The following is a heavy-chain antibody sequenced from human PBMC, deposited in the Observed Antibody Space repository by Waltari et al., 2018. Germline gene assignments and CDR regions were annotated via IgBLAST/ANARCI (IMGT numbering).Heavy chain of an antibody. CDR3: ARNGGSFTGAAVDI. V-gene: IGHV1-18*01. CDR1: GYTFTSYG. Sequence: QVQLVQSGAEVKKPGASVKVSCKASGYTFTSYGISWVRQAPGQGLQWMGWISAYNGNTNYAQKRQGRGTMTTDTSTSTAYMELSSLRSEDTAVYYWARNGGSFTGAAVDIWGQGTMVTVSS. D-gene: IGHD2-15*01. J-gene: IGHJ3*02. CDR2: ISAYNGNT.